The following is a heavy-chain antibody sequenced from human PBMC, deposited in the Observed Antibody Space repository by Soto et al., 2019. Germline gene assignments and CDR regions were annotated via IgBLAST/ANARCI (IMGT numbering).Heavy chain of an antibody. CDR3: ANGKAGVRYYYGMDV. Sequence: QVHLVESGGGVVQPGTSLRLSCVVSGLTFRDSGMHWVRQAPGKGLEWVAVISFDGSERHYRDSVKGRFSISRDNSRNTPYLQMNSLRGDDSAVYYCANGKAGVRYYYGMDVWGQGSTVTVSS. CDR2: ISFDGSER. V-gene: IGHV3-30*18. J-gene: IGHJ6*02. CDR1: GLTFRDSG. D-gene: IGHD1-26*01.